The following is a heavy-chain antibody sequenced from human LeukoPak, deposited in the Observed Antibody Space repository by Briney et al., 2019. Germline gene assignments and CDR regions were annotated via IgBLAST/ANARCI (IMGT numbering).Heavy chain of an antibody. CDR2: IYYSGST. CDR1: GGSISSYY. Sequence: PSETLSLTCTVSGGSISSYYWSWIRQPPGKGLEWIGYIYYSGSTNYNPSLKSRLTISVDTSKNQFSLKLSSVTAADTAVYYCAREPGSGWSGPFDYWGQGTLVTVSS. D-gene: IGHD6-19*01. J-gene: IGHJ4*02. V-gene: IGHV4-59*01. CDR3: AREPGSGWSGPFDY.